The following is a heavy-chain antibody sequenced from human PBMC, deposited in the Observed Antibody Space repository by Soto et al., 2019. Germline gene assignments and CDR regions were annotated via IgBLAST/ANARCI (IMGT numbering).Heavy chain of an antibody. CDR3: ARSNGIAAAGPPFDY. Sequence: ASVKVSCKAAGYTFTSYGFSLVRQAPGQGLEWMGWISTYXXDXXXXXNXXGRVTMTTDTSTSTAYMELRSLRSDDTAVYYCARSNGIAAAGPPFDYWGQGTLVTVSS. CDR2: ISTYXXDX. D-gene: IGHD6-13*01. V-gene: IGHV1-18*01. J-gene: IGHJ4*02. CDR1: GYTFTSYG.